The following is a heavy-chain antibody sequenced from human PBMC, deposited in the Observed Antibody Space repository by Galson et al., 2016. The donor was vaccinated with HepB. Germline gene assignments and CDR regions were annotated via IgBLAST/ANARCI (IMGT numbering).Heavy chain of an antibody. CDR1: GYSFTTYF. CDR2: INPKNGAT. CDR3: VREAHGYSAF. J-gene: IGHJ4*02. D-gene: IGHD5-18*01. Sequence: SVKVSCKASGYSFTTYFIYWVRQAPGQGLEWMGWINPKNGATRYAQKFEDRVTMSRDTSTATVYMELTSVTSDDTAVFYCVREAHGYSAFWGQGTLVTVSS. V-gene: IGHV1-2*02.